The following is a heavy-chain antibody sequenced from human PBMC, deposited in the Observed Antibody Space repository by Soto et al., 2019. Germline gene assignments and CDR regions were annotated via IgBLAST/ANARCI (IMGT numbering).Heavy chain of an antibody. CDR3: ARYAPSTGWFDS. Sequence: QVQLQESGPGLVKPSETLSLTCTVSGGAINSYYWSWIRQPAGKGLEWIGRVYPTGDTDYNPSLYSRVTLSLDSSENQFSLKLSSVTAADTAVYYCARYAPSTGWFDSWGQGTPVTVSS. D-gene: IGHD6-19*01. V-gene: IGHV4-4*07. CDR1: GGAINSYY. CDR2: VYPTGDT. J-gene: IGHJ5*01.